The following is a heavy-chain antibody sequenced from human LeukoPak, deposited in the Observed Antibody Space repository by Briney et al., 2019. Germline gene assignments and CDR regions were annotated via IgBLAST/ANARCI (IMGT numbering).Heavy chain of an antibody. Sequence: NPSETLSLTCTVSGGSISTYYWSWIRQPPGKGLEWMGYINYSGSTNYNPSLKSRVTISVDTSKIQFSLKLSSVTAADTAVYYCARGSSSIMVYYYGMDVWGQGTTVTVSS. J-gene: IGHJ6*02. CDR2: INYSGST. CDR1: GGSISTYY. V-gene: IGHV4-59*01. D-gene: IGHD6-13*01. CDR3: ARGSSSIMVYYYGMDV.